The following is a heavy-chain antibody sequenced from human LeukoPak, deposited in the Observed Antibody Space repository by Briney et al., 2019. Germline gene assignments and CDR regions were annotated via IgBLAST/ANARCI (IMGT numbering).Heavy chain of an antibody. V-gene: IGHV3-21*01. CDR2: ISSSSSYI. D-gene: IGHD3-10*01. Sequence: GGSLRLSCAASGFTFSSYSMNWVRQAPGKGLEWVSSISSSSSYIYYADSVKGRFTVSRDNAKNSLYLQMNSLRAEDTAVYYCARTLWFGEFRTGYYYYGMDVWGQGTTVTVSS. CDR1: GFTFSSYS. J-gene: IGHJ6*02. CDR3: ARTLWFGEFRTGYYYYGMDV.